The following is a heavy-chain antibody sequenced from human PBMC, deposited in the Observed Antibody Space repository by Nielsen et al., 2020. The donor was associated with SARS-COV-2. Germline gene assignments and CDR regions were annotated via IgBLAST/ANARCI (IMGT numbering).Heavy chain of an antibody. V-gene: IGHV3-33*08. CDR3: ARESLGRGWFDP. CDR1: GFTFSSYW. D-gene: IGHD3-10*01. Sequence: GGSLRLSCAASGFTFSSYWMSWVRQAPGKGLEWVAVIWYDGSNKYYADSVKGRFTISRDNSKNTLYLQMNSLRAEDTAVYYCARESLGRGWFDPWGQGTLVTVSS. CDR2: IWYDGSNK. J-gene: IGHJ5*02.